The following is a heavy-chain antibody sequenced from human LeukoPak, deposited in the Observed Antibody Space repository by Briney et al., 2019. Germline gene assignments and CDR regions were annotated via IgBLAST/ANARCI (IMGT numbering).Heavy chain of an antibody. V-gene: IGHV4-59*08. Sequence: PSETLSLTCTVSGGSISSYYWSWIRQPPGKGLEWIGYIYYSGSTNYNPSLKSRVTISVDTSKSQFSLKLSSVTAADTAVYYCARAVADAFDIWGQGTMVTVSS. CDR3: ARAVADAFDI. CDR1: GGSISSYY. D-gene: IGHD6-19*01. CDR2: IYYSGST. J-gene: IGHJ3*02.